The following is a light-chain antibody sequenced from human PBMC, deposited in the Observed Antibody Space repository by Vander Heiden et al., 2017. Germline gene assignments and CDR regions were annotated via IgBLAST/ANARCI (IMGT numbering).Light chain of an antibody. V-gene: IGKV1-5*03. CDR1: QSISSW. Sequence: DIQMTQSPSTLSASVGDRVTITCRASQSISSWLAWYQQKPGKAPKLLIYKASSLESGVPSRFSGSGSGTEFTLTISSLQPDDFATYYCQQYNRYSTVGRRKRLGIK. CDR3: QQYNRYST. J-gene: IGKJ5*01. CDR2: KAS.